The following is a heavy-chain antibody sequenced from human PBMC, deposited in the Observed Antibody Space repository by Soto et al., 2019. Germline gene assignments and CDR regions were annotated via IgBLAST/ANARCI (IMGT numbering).Heavy chain of an antibody. V-gene: IGHV6-1*01. CDR2: TYYRSKWYN. D-gene: IGHD3-10*01. CDR3: VRDYYGSGSTNWFDP. CDR1: GDSVSSNSAA. J-gene: IGHJ5*02. Sequence: SQTLSLTCAISGDSVSSNSAAWNWIRQSPSRGLEWLGRTYYRSKWYNDYAISVKSRMIINPDTSKNQFSPQLNSVTPEDTAVYYCVRDYYGSGSTNWFDPWGQGTLVTVSS.